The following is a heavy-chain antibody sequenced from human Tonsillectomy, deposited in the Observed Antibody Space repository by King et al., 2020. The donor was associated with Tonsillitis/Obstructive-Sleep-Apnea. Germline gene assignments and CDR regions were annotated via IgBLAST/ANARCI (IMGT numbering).Heavy chain of an antibody. Sequence: QVQLVESGAEVKTPGASVKVSCKASGYTFTRYYIHWVRQARGQGLEWMGIINPSSGVATYAQKFQGRVPLTTDTSADTGYLELSSLRSEDTAVYYCARDDTVGRYIDSWGQGTLVTVSS. V-gene: IGHV1-46*01. D-gene: IGHD2-21*01. CDR1: GYTFTRYY. CDR2: INPSSGVA. CDR3: ARDDTVGRYIDS. J-gene: IGHJ4*02.